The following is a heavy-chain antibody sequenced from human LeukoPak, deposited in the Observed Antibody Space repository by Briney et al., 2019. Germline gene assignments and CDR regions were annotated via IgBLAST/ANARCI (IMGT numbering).Heavy chain of an antibody. CDR3: ARDKIMGATRFDY. CDR1: GFTFSNYW. J-gene: IGHJ4*02. V-gene: IGHV3-7*01. Sequence: PGGSLRLSGAASGFTFSNYWMSWVRQAPGKGLEWVANIRPDAGEIYYVDSLKGRFIISRDNAKNSLYLQMNSLRVDDTAVYFCARDKIMGATRFDYWGQGALVTVSS. CDR2: IRPDAGEI. D-gene: IGHD1-26*01.